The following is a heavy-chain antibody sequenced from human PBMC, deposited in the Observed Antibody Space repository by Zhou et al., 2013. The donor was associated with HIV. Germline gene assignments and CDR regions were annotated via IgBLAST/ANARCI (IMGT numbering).Heavy chain of an antibody. D-gene: IGHD4-17*01. CDR3: ARSAFYGDQDYHYSDVMDV. CDR1: GGSFSSYA. V-gene: IGHV1-69*13. J-gene: IGHJ6*01. Sequence: QVQVVQSGPEMKRPGSSVKVSCKTSGGSFSSYAMNWVRQAPGQGLEWMGRIIPMFGTVNYTQKFQGRVTITADESTKTAYTELSSLRSEDTAIYYCARSAFYGDQDYHYSDVMDVWGQGTTVIVSS. CDR2: IIPMFGTV.